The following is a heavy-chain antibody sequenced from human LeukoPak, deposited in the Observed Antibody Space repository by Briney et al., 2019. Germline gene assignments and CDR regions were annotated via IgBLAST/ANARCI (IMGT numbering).Heavy chain of an antibody. CDR1: GGSISSYY. V-gene: IGHV4-4*07. CDR3: ARLSTVTTSFDY. D-gene: IGHD4-17*01. Sequence: SETLSLTYTVSGGSISSYYWSWIRQPAGKGLEWIGRIYTSGTTHYNPSLKSRVTMSVDTSKNQFSLKLSSVTAADTAVYYCARLSTVTTSFDYWGQGTLVTVSS. J-gene: IGHJ4*02. CDR2: IYTSGTT.